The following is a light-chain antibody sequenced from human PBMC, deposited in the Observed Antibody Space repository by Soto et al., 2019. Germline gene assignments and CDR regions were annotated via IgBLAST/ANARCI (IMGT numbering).Light chain of an antibody. Sequence: DIVLTQSPGTLSLSPGERATLSCRASQSVSSNHLAWYQQKPGRAHRLLIYGASNRASGIPDRFSGSASGADFTLSIARLEPEDFAMYYCQQYGSTPLTFGGGTKVDIK. J-gene: IGKJ4*01. CDR3: QQYGSTPLT. CDR1: QSVSSNH. CDR2: GAS. V-gene: IGKV3-20*01.